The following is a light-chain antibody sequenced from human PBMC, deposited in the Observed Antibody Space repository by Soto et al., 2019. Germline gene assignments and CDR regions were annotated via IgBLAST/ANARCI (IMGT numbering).Light chain of an antibody. V-gene: IGKV3-15*01. CDR2: GAS. CDR1: QSVSSN. Sequence: EIVMTQSPATLSVSPGKRATLSCRASQSVSSNLAWYQQKPGQAPRLLIYGASTRATGIPARFSGSGSGTEFTLTISRLQSEDFAVYYCQQYNNWPPTFGQGTKLEIK. CDR3: QQYNNWPPT. J-gene: IGKJ2*01.